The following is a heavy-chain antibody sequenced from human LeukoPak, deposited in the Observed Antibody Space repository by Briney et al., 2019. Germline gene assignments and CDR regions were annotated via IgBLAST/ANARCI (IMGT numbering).Heavy chain of an antibody. V-gene: IGHV3-33*08. CDR1: GFTFSSYW. Sequence: GGSLRLSCAASGFTFSSYWMSWVRQAPGKGLEWVAVIWYDGSNKYYADSVKGRFTISRDNSKNTLYLQMNSLRAEDTAVYYCARPHSGSYHNAFDIWGQGTMVTVSS. D-gene: IGHD1-26*01. J-gene: IGHJ3*02. CDR3: ARPHSGSYHNAFDI. CDR2: IWYDGSNK.